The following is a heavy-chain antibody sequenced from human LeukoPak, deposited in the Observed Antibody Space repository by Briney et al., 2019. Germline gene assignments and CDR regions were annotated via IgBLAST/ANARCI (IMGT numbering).Heavy chain of an antibody. CDR3: AKGCRAGTTTLAFDY. D-gene: IGHD1-7*01. J-gene: IGHJ4*02. Sequence: GGSLRLSCITSGFTFTDVSMSWVRQAPGKGLEWVSAISGSGGSTYYADSVKGRFTISRDNSKNTLYLQMNSLRAEDTAVYYCAKGCRAGTTTLAFDYWGQGTLVTVSS. V-gene: IGHV3-23*01. CDR1: GFTFTDVS. CDR2: ISGSGGST.